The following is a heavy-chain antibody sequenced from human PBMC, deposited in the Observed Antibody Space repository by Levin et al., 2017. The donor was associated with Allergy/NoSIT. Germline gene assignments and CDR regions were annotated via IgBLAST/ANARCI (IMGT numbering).Heavy chain of an antibody. CDR1: GFTFSSYS. J-gene: IGHJ3*01. CDR2: ISSSSSYI. D-gene: IGHD3-16*01. Sequence: GGSLRLSCAASGFTFSSYSMNWVRQAPGKGLEWVSSISSSSSYIYYADSVKGRFTISRDNAKNSLYLQMNSLRAEDTAVYYCAKIPPDDYDYIWGSYFWGHGTMVTVSS. V-gene: IGHV3-21*01. CDR3: AKIPPDDYDYIWGSYF.